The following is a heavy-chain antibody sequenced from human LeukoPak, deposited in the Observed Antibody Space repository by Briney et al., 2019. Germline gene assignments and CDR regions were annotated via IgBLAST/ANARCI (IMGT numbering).Heavy chain of an antibody. CDR3: AKKPATIKFPFDI. V-gene: IGHV3-23*01. Sequence: PGGSLRLSCVGSGFSFSTYDMGWVRQTPGKGLEWVSAISTTGGYTEDADSVKGRFTISRDNSQNTLFLQMHSLRAEDTAVYYCAKKPATIKFPFDIWGQGTLVTVS. D-gene: IGHD5-24*01. J-gene: IGHJ4*02. CDR1: GFSFSTYD. CDR2: ISTTGGYT.